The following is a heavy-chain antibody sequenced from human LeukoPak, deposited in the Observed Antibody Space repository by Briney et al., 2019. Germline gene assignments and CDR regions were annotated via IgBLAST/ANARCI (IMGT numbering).Heavy chain of an antibody. V-gene: IGHV4-39*07. CDR1: GGSISSSSYY. J-gene: IGHJ4*02. D-gene: IGHD6-13*01. Sequence: SETLSLTCTVSGGSISSSSYYWSWIRQPPGKGLEWIGEINHSGSTNYNPSLKSRVTISVDTSKNQFSLKLSSVTAADTAVYYCARSGIAGDYFDYWGQGTLVTVSS. CDR2: INHSGST. CDR3: ARSGIAGDYFDY.